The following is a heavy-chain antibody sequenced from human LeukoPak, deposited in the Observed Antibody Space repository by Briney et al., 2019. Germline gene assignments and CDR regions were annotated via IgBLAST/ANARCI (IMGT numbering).Heavy chain of an antibody. CDR2: IYYSGST. CDR1: GGSISSSSYY. D-gene: IGHD3-10*01. J-gene: IGHJ3*02. Sequence: PSETLSFTCTVSGGSISSSSYYWGWIRQPPGKGLEWIGCIYYSGSTYYNPSLKSRVTISVDTPKNPFSLKRTSVTAADTAVYYCARSSLDYYGSGSYYNDAFDIWGQGTMVTVSS. CDR3: ARSSLDYYGSGSYYNDAFDI. V-gene: IGHV4-39*01.